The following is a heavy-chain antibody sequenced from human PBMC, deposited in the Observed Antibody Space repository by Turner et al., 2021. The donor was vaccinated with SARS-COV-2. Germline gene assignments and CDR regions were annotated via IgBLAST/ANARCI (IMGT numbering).Heavy chain of an antibody. V-gene: IGHV4-59*08. D-gene: IGHD1-26*01. CDR2: IYYSGST. J-gene: IGHJ5*02. CDR3: ATSLGRGYNWFDP. Sequence: QVQLQESGPGLVKPSETLSLTCTVSGGSISSYYWNWIRQPPGKGLEWIGYIYYSGSTNYNPPLKSRVTISVDTSKNQFSLKLTSVTAADTAVYYCATSLGRGYNWFDPWGQGTLVTVSS. CDR1: GGSISSYY.